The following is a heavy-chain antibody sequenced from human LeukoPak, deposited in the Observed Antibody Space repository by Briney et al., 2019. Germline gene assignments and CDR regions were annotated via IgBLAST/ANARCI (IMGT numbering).Heavy chain of an antibody. CDR3: AREGKPYYYGGSYFDY. CDR1: GDSLSSYY. J-gene: IGHJ4*02. Sequence: PSETLSLTCTVSGDSLSSYYWSWIRQPPGKGLEWIGYIYYSGSTNYNPSPKSRVTISVDTSKNQFSLKLSSVTAADTAVYYCAREGKPYYYGGSYFDYWGQGTLVTVSS. CDR2: IYYSGST. D-gene: IGHD4-23*01. V-gene: IGHV4-59*01.